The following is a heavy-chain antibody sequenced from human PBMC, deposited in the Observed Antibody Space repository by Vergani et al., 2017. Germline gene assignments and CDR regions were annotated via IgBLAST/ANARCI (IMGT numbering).Heavy chain of an antibody. Sequence: QVQLVQSGAEVKKPGASVRVSCKASGFTFTSYHIHWVRQAPGQGLEWMGIINPSGGSTTYAQQFQGRLTMTRDTSTSTVYMDLSNLRSEDTAVYYCARPHGDILPPDPRRRDYWGQGTLVTVSS. V-gene: IGHV1-46*03. CDR2: INPSGGST. CDR1: GFTFTSYH. J-gene: IGHJ4*02. CDR3: ARPHGDILPPDPRRRDY.